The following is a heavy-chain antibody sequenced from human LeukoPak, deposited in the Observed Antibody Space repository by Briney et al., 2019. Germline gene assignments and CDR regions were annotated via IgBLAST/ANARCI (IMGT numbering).Heavy chain of an antibody. V-gene: IGHV3-23*01. CDR1: GFTFRSYG. CDR2: ISGSGGST. Sequence: GGSLRLSCAASGFTFRSYGMSWVRQAPGKGLEWVSAISGSGGSTYYADSVKGRFTISRDNSKNTLYLQMNSLRAEDTAVYYCAKDRGSGWSLYYFDYWGQGTLVTVSS. CDR3: AKDRGSGWSLYYFDY. D-gene: IGHD6-19*01. J-gene: IGHJ4*02.